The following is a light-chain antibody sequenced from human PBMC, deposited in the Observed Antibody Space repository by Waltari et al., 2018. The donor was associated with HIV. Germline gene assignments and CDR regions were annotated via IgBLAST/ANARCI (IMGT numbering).Light chain of an antibody. CDR3: QQSSDYPYT. J-gene: IGKJ2*01. V-gene: IGKV1-5*03. CDR2: QAS. CDR1: QSISTW. Sequence: DIQMTQSPSALSASVGDRVTITFRASQSISTWLAWYQQKPGKAPNLLIYQASSLNDGVPSRFSGSGSETEFTLTITGLQHDDSATYYCQQSSDYPYTFGQGTKLEIK.